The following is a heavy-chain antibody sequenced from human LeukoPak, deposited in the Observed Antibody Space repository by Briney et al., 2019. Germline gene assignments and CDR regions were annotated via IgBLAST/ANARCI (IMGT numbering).Heavy chain of an antibody. J-gene: IGHJ4*02. CDR1: GFSFSGHW. CDR2: ISPTGSTT. CDR3: ARGPNSNWSGLDF. V-gene: IGHV3-74*01. Sequence: GGSLRLSCTASGFSFSGHWMHWARQLPGKGLVWVSRISPTGSTTSYADSVKGRFTVSRDNAKNTLYLQVNNLGAEDTAVYYCARGPNSNWSGLDFWGQGTLLTVSS. D-gene: IGHD6-6*01.